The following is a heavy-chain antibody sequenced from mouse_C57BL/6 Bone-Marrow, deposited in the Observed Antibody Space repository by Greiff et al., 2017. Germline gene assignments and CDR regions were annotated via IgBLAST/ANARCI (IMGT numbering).Heavy chain of an antibody. CDR1: GFTFSSYA. CDR3: ARSLLRYSYYYAMDD. CDR2: ISDGGSYT. D-gene: IGHD1-1*01. J-gene: IGHJ4*01. V-gene: IGHV5-4*03. Sequence: EVMLVESGGGLVKPGGSLKLSCAASGFTFSSYAMSWVRQTPEKRLEWVATISDGGSYTYYPDNVKGRFTISRDNAKNHLYLQMSHLKSEDTAMYYCARSLLRYSYYYAMDDWGQGTSVTVSS.